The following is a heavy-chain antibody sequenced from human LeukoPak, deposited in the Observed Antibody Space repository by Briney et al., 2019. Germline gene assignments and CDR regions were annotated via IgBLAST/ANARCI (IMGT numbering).Heavy chain of an antibody. D-gene: IGHD6-13*01. CDR3: AKGLALPRPHYSDY. CDR2: ISGSGSTT. V-gene: IGHV3-23*01. Sequence: GGSLRLSCAASGFTFNNYAMSWVRQAPGKGPEWVSAISGSGSTTYCADSVKGRFTISRDNSKNTLFLQMNGLGAEDTAIYYCAKGLALPRPHYSDYWGQGILVTVSS. J-gene: IGHJ4*02. CDR1: GFTFNNYA.